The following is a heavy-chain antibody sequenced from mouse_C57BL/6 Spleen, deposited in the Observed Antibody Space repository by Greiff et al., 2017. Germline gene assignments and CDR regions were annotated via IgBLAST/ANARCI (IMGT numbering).Heavy chain of an antibody. CDR3: ARHKGDYDGAYFDY. CDR2: ISSGGSYT. V-gene: IGHV5-6*01. CDR1: GFTFSSYG. D-gene: IGHD2-3*01. Sequence: EVQGVESGGDLVKPGGSLKLSCAASGFTFSSYGMSWVRQTPDKRLEWVATISSGGSYTYYPDSVKGRFTISRDNAKNTLYLQMSSLKSEDTAMYYCARHKGDYDGAYFDYWGQGTTLTVSS. J-gene: IGHJ2*01.